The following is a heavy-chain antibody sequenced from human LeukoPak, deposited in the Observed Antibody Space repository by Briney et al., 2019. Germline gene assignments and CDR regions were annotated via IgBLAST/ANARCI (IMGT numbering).Heavy chain of an antibody. Sequence: ASVKVSCKASGGTFSSYAISWVRQAPGQGLEWMGWINPNSGGTNYAQKFQGRVTMTRDTSISTAYMEQSRLRSDDTAVYYCAREMGLGIRLYSSSSSVARNDAFDIWGQGTMVTVSS. D-gene: IGHD6-6*01. CDR3: AREMGLGIRLYSSSSSVARNDAFDI. CDR2: INPNSGGT. V-gene: IGHV1-2*02. CDR1: GGTFSSYA. J-gene: IGHJ3*02.